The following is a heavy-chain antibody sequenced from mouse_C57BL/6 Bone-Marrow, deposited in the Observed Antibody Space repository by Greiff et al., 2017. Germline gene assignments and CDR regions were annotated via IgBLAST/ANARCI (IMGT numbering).Heavy chain of an antibody. CDR1: GYTFTSYN. V-gene: IGHV1-12*01. CDR3: ARGDGYLYYFDY. J-gene: IGHJ2*01. D-gene: IGHD2-3*01. CDR2: IYPGNGDT. Sequence: QVQLKESGAELVRPGASVKMSCKASGYTFTSYNMHWVKQTPRQGLEWIGAIYPGNGDTSYNQKFKGKATLTVDKSSSTAYMQLSSLTSEDSAVYFCARGDGYLYYFDYWGQGTTLTVSS.